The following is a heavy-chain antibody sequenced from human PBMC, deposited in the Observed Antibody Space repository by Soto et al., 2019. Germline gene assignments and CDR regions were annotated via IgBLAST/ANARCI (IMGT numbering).Heavy chain of an antibody. CDR1: GDSVSSATYS. Sequence: PSETLSLTCTVSGDSVSSATYSWNWIRQPPGKGLEWIGNIYYSGSTNYNPSLKSRVTISLDTSRNQFSLKLSSVTASDTAVYYCAREYSNSPEAFDSWGQGALVTVSS. J-gene: IGHJ4*02. V-gene: IGHV4-61*01. D-gene: IGHD1-26*01. CDR3: AREYSNSPEAFDS. CDR2: IYYSGST.